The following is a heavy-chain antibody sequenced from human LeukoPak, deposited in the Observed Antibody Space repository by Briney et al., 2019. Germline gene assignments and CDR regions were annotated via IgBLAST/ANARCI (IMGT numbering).Heavy chain of an antibody. CDR1: GFTFSSYS. J-gene: IGHJ4*02. Sequence: GGSLRLSCAASGFTFSSYSMNWVRQAPGKGLEWVSSISSSSSYIYYADSVKGRFTISRDNAKNSLYLQMNSLRAEDTAVYYCATTAPYDYVWGSSHYWGQGTLVTVSS. D-gene: IGHD3-16*01. V-gene: IGHV3-21*01. CDR3: ATTAPYDYVWGSSHY. CDR2: ISSSSSYI.